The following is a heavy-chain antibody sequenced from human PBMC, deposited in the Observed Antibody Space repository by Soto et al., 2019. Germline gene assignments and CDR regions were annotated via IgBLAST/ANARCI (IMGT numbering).Heavy chain of an antibody. D-gene: IGHD4-17*01. Sequence: EVQVVQSGAEVRKPGESLKISCKVSGYNFNNYWIAWVRQMPGRGLEWMGIIYPKNSVTRHSPSFQGQVTISADESVSTAYLHWSSLKASDTAIYYCARDLDYGGHSETFDIWGQGTKVTVSS. J-gene: IGHJ3*02. V-gene: IGHV5-51*03. CDR3: ARDLDYGGHSETFDI. CDR1: GYNFNNYW. CDR2: IYPKNSVT.